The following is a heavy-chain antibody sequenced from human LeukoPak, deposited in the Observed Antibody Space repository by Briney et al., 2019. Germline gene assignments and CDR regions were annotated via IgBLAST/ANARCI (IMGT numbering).Heavy chain of an antibody. CDR2: IYYSGST. CDR1: GGSISSYY. D-gene: IGHD1-26*01. Sequence: SETLSLTCTVSGGSISSYYWSWIRQPPGKGLEWIGYIYYSGSTNYNPSLKSRVTISVDTSKNQFSLKLSSVTAADTAVYYCARGRIVGAHNWFDPWGQGTLVTVSS. J-gene: IGHJ5*02. V-gene: IGHV4-59*01. CDR3: ARGRIVGAHNWFDP.